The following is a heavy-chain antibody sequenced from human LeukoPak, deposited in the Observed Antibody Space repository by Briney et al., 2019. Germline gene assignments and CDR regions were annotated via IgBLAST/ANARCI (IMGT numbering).Heavy chain of an antibody. D-gene: IGHD2-15*01. Sequence: PGGSLRLSCAASGFTFSRYWMHWVRQAPGKGLVWVSRIYINGSSTIYADSVKGRFTISRDNAKNTLYLQMNNLRADDTAVYYCARDRYCSGNGCQDLGYWGQGTLVTVSS. J-gene: IGHJ4*02. V-gene: IGHV3-74*01. CDR1: GFTFSRYW. CDR2: IYINGSST. CDR3: ARDRYCSGNGCQDLGY.